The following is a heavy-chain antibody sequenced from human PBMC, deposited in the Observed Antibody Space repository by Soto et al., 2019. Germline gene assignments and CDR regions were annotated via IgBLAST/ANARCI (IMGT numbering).Heavy chain of an antibody. Sequence: GGSLRLSCAASGFTFRSYGMHWVRQAPGKGLEWLAVISNDGTNKYLADSVKGRLTLSRGNSRNTLSLEINNLRPGDTAVYYCGKDTLDCSGGDCPLYYYYGMDVWGQGTTVTVSS. CDR2: ISNDGTNK. D-gene: IGHD2-15*01. CDR3: GKDTLDCSGGDCPLYYYYGMDV. CDR1: GFTFRSYG. J-gene: IGHJ6*02. V-gene: IGHV3-30*18.